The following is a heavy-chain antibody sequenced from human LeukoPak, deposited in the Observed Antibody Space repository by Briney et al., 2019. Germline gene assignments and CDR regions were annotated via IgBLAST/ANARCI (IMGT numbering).Heavy chain of an antibody. CDR1: GGSISSGDYY. V-gene: IGHV4-30-4*01. Sequence: PSQTLSLTCTVSGGSISSGDYYWSWIRQPPGKGLEWIGYIYYSGSTYYNPSLKSRVTISVDTSKNQFSLKLSSVTAADTAVYYCASLSLGELSLYDHGDYWGQGTLVTVSS. CDR2: IYYSGST. CDR3: ASLSLGELSLYDHGDY. J-gene: IGHJ4*02. D-gene: IGHD3-16*02.